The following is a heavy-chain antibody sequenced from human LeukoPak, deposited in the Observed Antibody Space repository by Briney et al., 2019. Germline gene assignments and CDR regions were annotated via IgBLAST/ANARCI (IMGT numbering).Heavy chain of an antibody. J-gene: IGHJ4*02. V-gene: IGHV1-18*04. Sequence: GASVKVSCKASGYTFTGYYMHWVRQAPGQGLEWMGWISAYNGNTNYAQKLQGRVTMTTDTSTSTAYMELRSLRSDDTAVYYCARGEAPTFQDYWGQGTLVTVSS. D-gene: IGHD6-6*01. CDR2: ISAYNGNT. CDR1: GYTFTGYY. CDR3: ARGEAPTFQDY.